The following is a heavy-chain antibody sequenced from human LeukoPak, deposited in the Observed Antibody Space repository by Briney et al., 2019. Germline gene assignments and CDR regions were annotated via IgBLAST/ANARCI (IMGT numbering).Heavy chain of an antibody. J-gene: IGHJ3*02. CDR1: GGSISSYY. Sequence: SETLSLTCTVSGGSISSYYWTWIRQPPGKGLEWIGYIYYSGSTNYNPSLKSRVAMSVDTSKNQFSLKLSSVTAADTAVYYCARALWFGELDAYDIWGQGTMVTVSS. V-gene: IGHV4-59*01. CDR3: ARALWFGELDAYDI. CDR2: IYYSGST. D-gene: IGHD3-10*01.